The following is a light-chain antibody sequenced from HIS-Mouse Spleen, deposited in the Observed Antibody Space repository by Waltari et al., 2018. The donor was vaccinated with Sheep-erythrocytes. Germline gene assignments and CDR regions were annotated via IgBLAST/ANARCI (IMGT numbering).Light chain of an antibody. V-gene: IGKV1-5*03. CDR3: QQYNSYPLT. Sequence: DIQMTQSPSTMSASVGDRVTIKCRASQSISSWLAWYQRKPWKAPKLLIYKESSLESGVPARFSGSGSGTECTLTISSLQPDDFATYYCQQYNSYPLTFGGGTKVEIK. J-gene: IGKJ4*01. CDR2: KES. CDR1: QSISSW.